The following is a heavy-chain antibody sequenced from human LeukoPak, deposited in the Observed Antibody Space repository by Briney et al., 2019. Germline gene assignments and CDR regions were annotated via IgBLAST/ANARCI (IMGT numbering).Heavy chain of an antibody. D-gene: IGHD5-12*01. Sequence: PGGSLRLSCAVSGFTFSSYWMSWVRQAPGKGLEWVAIIKQDESEKYYVDSVKGRFTISRDNAKNSLYLQMNSLRAEDTAVYYCAREQYDGYSGYDHFDYWGQGTLVTVSS. V-gene: IGHV3-7*01. CDR3: AREQYDGYSGYDHFDY. CDR2: IKQDESEK. CDR1: GFTFSSYW. J-gene: IGHJ4*02.